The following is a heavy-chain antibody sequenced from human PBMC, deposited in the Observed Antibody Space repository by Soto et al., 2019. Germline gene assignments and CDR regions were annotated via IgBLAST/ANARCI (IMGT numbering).Heavy chain of an antibody. Sequence: GGSLRLSCAASGFTFSSYAMSWVRQAPGKGLEWVSAISGSGGSTYYADSVKGRFTISRDNSKNTLYLQMNSLRAEDTAVYYYAKGGSTGTYYYYMDVWGKGTTVTVSS. CDR3: AKGGSTGTYYYYMDV. V-gene: IGHV3-23*01. CDR1: GFTFSSYA. J-gene: IGHJ6*03. D-gene: IGHD2-2*01. CDR2: ISGSGGST.